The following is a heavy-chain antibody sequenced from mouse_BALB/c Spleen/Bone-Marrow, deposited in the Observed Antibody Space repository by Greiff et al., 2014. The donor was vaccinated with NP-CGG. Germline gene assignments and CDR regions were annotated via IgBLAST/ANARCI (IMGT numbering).Heavy chain of an antibody. CDR1: GYTFSSYW. J-gene: IGHJ3*01. CDR2: ILPGSGST. Sequence: VHLVESGAELMKPGASVKISCKATGYTFSSYWIEWVKQRPGHGLEWIGEILPGSGSTNYHEKFKGKATFTADTSSNTAYMQLSSLTSEDSAAYYCARRGISWFAYWGQGTLVTVSA. CDR3: ARRGISWFAY. V-gene: IGHV1-9*01.